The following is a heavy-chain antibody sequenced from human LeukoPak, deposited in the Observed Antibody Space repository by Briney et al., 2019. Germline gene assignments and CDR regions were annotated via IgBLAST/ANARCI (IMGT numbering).Heavy chain of an antibody. CDR3: VRDYGGSSPFDY. V-gene: IGHV3-48*03. CDR1: GFTFSSYE. D-gene: IGHD4-23*01. CDR2: ISSSGSII. Sequence: LAGGSLRLSCAASGFTFSSYEIHWVRQAPGKGLEWVSYISSSGSIIYYADSVKGRFTISRDNAKNSLYLQMNSLRAEDTAVYYCVRDYGGSSPFDYWGQGTLVTVSS. J-gene: IGHJ4*02.